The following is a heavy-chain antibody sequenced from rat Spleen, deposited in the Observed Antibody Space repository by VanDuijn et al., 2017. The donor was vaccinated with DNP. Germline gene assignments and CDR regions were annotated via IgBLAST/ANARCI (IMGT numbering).Heavy chain of an antibody. Sequence: EVQLVESGGGLVQPGRSMKLSCAASGFTFSTFPMAWVRQAPTKGLEWVASISTNGGSTYYRDSVKGRFTISRDNAKSTLYLQMNSLRSEDTATYYCVRQRVMYTTATGFAYWGQGTLVSVSS. D-gene: IGHD1-6*01. CDR1: GFTFSTFP. CDR3: VRQRVMYTTATGFAY. CDR2: ISTNGGST. J-gene: IGHJ3*01. V-gene: IGHV5-46*01.